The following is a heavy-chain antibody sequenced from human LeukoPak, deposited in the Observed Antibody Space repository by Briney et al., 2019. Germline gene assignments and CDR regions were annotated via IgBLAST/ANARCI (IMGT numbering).Heavy chain of an antibody. V-gene: IGHV4-30-4*07. CDR1: GGSISSGSYS. CDR3: ATSGWYLLPGVY. D-gene: IGHD6-19*01. CDR2: MFYTGST. J-gene: IGHJ4*02. Sequence: EPSETLSLTCAVSGGSISSGSYSWSWIRQPTGKGLEWIGYMFYTGSTYYNPSLKSRVTISVDTSKNQFSLRLSSVTAADTAVYYCATSGWYLLPGVYWGQGTLVTVSS.